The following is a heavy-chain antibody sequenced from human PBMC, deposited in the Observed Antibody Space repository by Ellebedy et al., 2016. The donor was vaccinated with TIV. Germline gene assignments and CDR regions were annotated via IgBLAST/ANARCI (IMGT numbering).Heavy chain of an antibody. Sequence: GESLKISCAASGFTFMNYPMNWVRQAPGKGLEWVSGISAAGGTIYYADSVKGRFTISRDNAKNSLYLQMNSLRDEDTAVYYCARLGGSGSVDYYYYGMDVWGQGTTVTVSS. D-gene: IGHD3-10*01. CDR3: ARLGGSGSVDYYYYGMDV. CDR2: ISAAGGTI. J-gene: IGHJ6*02. V-gene: IGHV3-48*02. CDR1: GFTFMNYP.